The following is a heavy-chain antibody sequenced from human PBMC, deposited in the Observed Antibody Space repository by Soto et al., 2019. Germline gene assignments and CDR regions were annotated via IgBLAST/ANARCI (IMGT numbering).Heavy chain of an antibody. D-gene: IGHD3-3*02. Sequence: QVQLVQSGAEVKKPGSSVKVSCNASGGTFSSYVISWVRQAPGQGLEWIGGIIPMFEKTTYAQRFQGRVTITAGESTSTASMELSSLRSEDTAFYFSSYISSPLGFDFWGQGTLVTVSS. CDR2: IIPMFEKT. CDR1: GGTFSSYV. V-gene: IGHV1-69*01. CDR3: SYISSPLGFDF. J-gene: IGHJ4*02.